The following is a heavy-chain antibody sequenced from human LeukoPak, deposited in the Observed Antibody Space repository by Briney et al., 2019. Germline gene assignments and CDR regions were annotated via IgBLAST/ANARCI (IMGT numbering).Heavy chain of an antibody. J-gene: IGHJ4*02. CDR2: INHSGST. V-gene: IGHV4-34*01. Sequence: SETLSLTCAVYGGSFSGYYWSWIRQPPGKGLEWIGEINHSGSTNYNPSLKSRVTISVDTSKNQFSLKLSSVTAADTAVYYCARDEDSGEFGVVSDWGQGTLVTVSS. D-gene: IGHD3-3*01. CDR3: ARDEDSGEFGVVSD. CDR1: GGSFSGYY.